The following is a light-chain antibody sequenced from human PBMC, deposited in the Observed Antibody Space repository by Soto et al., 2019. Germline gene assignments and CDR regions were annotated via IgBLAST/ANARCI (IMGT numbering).Light chain of an antibody. V-gene: IGKV3-20*01. CDR3: QQYGSSPT. CDR2: GAS. J-gene: IGKJ1*01. CDR1: QSVSSSY. Sequence: EIVLTQSPATLSLSPVERATLSCTASQSVSSSYLAWYQQKPGQAPGLLIYGASSRATGIPDRFSGSGSGTDFTLTISRLEPEDFAVYYCQQYGSSPTFGQGTKVDIK.